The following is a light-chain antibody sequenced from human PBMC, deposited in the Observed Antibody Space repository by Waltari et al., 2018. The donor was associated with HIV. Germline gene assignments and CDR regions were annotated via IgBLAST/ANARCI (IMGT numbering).Light chain of an antibody. Sequence: QSALAQPPSASVSPGQSVTISCTGTSSDVGGYRYVPWYQQHPGKAPKLMIYEVSTRPSGVPDRFSGSKSGNAASLTVSGLQAEDEADYYCSSYAGSNNVIFGGGTKLTVL. V-gene: IGLV2-8*01. CDR1: SSDVGGYRY. CDR3: SSYAGSNNVI. J-gene: IGLJ2*01. CDR2: EVS.